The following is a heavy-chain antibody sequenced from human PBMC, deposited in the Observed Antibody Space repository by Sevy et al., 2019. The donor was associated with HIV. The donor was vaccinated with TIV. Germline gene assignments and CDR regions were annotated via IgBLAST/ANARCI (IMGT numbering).Heavy chain of an antibody. J-gene: IGHJ6*02. CDR3: ARDCSSTSCLWGLDV. CDR2: IKVDGSEK. Sequence: GGSLRLSCAVSGFTFRSYWMSWVRQAPGKGLEWVAHIKVDGSEKYHVDSVKGRFTISRDNAKNSLFRQMNSLRVEDTAVYYCARDCSSTSCLWGLDVWGQGTAVTVSS. D-gene: IGHD2-2*01. CDR1: GFTFRSYW. V-gene: IGHV3-7*03.